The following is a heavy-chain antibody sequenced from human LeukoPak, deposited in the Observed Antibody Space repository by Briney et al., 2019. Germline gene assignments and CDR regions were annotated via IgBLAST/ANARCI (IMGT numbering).Heavy chain of an antibody. CDR2: INNSGST. CDR3: ARGRDYFDY. CDR1: GGSLSGYY. Sequence: PSETLSLTCAVYGGSLSGYYWSWIRQPPGKGLEWIGEINNSGSTNYNPSLKSRVTISVDTSKNQFSLKLSSVTAADTAVYYCARGRDYFDYWGQGTLVTVSS. J-gene: IGHJ4*02. V-gene: IGHV4-34*01.